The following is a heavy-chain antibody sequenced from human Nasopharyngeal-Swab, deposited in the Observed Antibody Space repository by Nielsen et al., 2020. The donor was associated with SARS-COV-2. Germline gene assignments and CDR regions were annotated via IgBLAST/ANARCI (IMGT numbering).Heavy chain of an antibody. CDR3: ARPYGYYYYYMDV. V-gene: IGHV3-7*03. J-gene: IGHJ6*03. CDR2: MKEDGDEI. D-gene: IGHD5-18*01. Sequence: WIRQPPGKGLEWVATMKEDGDEIYYVDSVKGRFTISRDNAKNSLDLQMNSLRADDTAVYYCARPYGYYYYYMDVWGKGPRSPSP.